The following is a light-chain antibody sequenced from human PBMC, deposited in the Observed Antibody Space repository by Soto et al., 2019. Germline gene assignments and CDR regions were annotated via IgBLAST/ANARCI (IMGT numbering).Light chain of an antibody. CDR3: QQSFITPLT. J-gene: IGKJ4*01. Sequence: DIQMTQSPSSLSASVGDRDTISCRASQSISIFLRWYQQKPGTAPKLLLFDTSTLQRGVPSRFSGSGSGTDFNITISRLQPEDFATYYCQQSFITPLTFGGGTKVEIQ. V-gene: IGKV1-39*01. CDR1: QSISIF. CDR2: DTS.